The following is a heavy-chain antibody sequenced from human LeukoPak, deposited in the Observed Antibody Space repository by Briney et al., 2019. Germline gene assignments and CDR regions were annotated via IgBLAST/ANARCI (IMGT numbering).Heavy chain of an antibody. CDR2: ISYDGSNK. V-gene: IGHV3-30*18. CDR3: AKDNEDY. J-gene: IGHJ4*02. CDR1: GSTFSSYA. D-gene: IGHD2-8*01. Sequence: PGRSLRLSCAASGSTFSSYAMHWVRQAPGKGLEWVAIISYDGSNKYYADSVKGRFTISRDNSKNTLYLQMNSLRAEDTAVYYCAKDNEDYWGQGTLVTVSS.